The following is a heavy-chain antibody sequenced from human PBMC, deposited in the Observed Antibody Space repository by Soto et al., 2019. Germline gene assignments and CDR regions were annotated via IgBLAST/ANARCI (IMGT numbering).Heavy chain of an antibody. J-gene: IGHJ3*02. Sequence: ASVKVSCKASGYTFTSYGISWVRQAPGQGLEWMGWISAYNGNTNYAQKLQGRVTMTTDTSTSTAYMELRSLRSDDTAVYYCARDPSSVAGNHDAFDIWDQGTMVTVSS. V-gene: IGHV1-18*01. CDR2: ISAYNGNT. CDR3: ARDPSSVAGNHDAFDI. CDR1: GYTFTSYG. D-gene: IGHD6-19*01.